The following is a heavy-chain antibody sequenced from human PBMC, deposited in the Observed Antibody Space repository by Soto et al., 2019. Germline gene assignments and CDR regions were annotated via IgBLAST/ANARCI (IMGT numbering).Heavy chain of an antibody. CDR1: GGSFSSNA. V-gene: IGHV1-69*01. J-gene: IGHJ3*02. CDR2: ITPVFGTA. Sequence: QVQLVQSGAEVKKPESSVKVSCKASGGSFSSNAISWVRQAPGQGLEWMGGITPVFGTANYAQKFQGRVTITADESSTTAYMELSSLKSEDTAVYYCARDRTLTYGVDAYDMWGQGTMVTVSS. D-gene: IGHD2-21*02. CDR3: ARDRTLTYGVDAYDM.